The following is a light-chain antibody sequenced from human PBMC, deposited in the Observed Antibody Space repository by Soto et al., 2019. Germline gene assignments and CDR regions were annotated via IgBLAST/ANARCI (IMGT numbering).Light chain of an antibody. CDR2: VAS. CDR1: QSISNY. V-gene: IGKV1-27*01. Sequence: DIPMTQSPSSLSASVGDRVTITCRASQSISNYLAWYQQQPGKVPKLLIYVASTLQSGVPSRFSGSGSGTDFTLTISSLQPEDVAIYYCQKYNSAPWTFGQGTKVEIK. J-gene: IGKJ1*01. CDR3: QKYNSAPWT.